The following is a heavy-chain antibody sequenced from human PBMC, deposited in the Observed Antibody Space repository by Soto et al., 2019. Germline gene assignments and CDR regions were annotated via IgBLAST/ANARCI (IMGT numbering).Heavy chain of an antibody. CDR1: GFTFSSYA. V-gene: IGHV3-23*01. CDR2: ISGSGGST. J-gene: IGHJ6*02. D-gene: IGHD6-25*01. Sequence: EVQLLESGGGLVQPGGSLRLSCAASGFTFSSYAMSWVRQAPGKGLEWVSAISGSGGSTYYADSVKGRFTISRDNSKNTLYLQMNSLRAEDTGVDYCAKDGWRAAAGLSGRDVWGQGTTVTVSS. CDR3: AKDGWRAAAGLSGRDV.